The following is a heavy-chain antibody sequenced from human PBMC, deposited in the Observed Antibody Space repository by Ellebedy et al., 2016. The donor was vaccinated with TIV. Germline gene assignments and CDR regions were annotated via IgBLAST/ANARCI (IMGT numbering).Heavy chain of an antibody. D-gene: IGHD2/OR15-2a*01. V-gene: IGHV4-59*01. J-gene: IGHJ6*02. CDR3: ARFSSRAPQYHHGMDV. CDR1: GGSISTFY. Sequence: MPSETLSLTCNVSGGSISTFYWSWIRQPPGKGLEFIGYIYYIGITNYNPSLESRVAISIDTSENQFSLRLNSLTSADTAVYYCARFSSRAPQYHHGMDVWGQGITVTVS. CDR2: IYYIGIT.